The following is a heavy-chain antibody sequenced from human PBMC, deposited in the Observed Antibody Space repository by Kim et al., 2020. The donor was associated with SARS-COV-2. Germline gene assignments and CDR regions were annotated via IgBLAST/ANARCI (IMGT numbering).Heavy chain of an antibody. CDR2: ISNSSSYI. Sequence: GGSLRLSCAASGFTFSSYSMNWVRQVPGKGLEWVASISNSSSYIYYADSVKGRFTISRDNAKNSLYLQMNSLRAEDTAVYYCGRDGQHLEWLPRWYDYY. CDR1: GFTFSSYS. J-gene: IGHJ6*01. D-gene: IGHD3-3*01. V-gene: IGHV3-21*01. CDR3: GRDGQHLEWLPRWYDYY.